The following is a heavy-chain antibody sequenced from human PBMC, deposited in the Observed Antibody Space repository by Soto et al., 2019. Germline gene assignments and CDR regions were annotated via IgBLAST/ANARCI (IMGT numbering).Heavy chain of an antibody. CDR1: GGSISSGYYY. J-gene: IGHJ4*02. V-gene: IGHV4-30-4*01. D-gene: IGHD3-22*01. Sequence: PSETLSLTCSVSGGSISSGYYYWSWIRQPPGKGLEWIGYIYYSGSTYYNPSLKSRVTISVDTSKNQFSLKLSSVTAADTAVYYCYYYDSSGYPYYWGQGTLVTVSS. CDR3: YYYDSSGYPYY. CDR2: IYYSGST.